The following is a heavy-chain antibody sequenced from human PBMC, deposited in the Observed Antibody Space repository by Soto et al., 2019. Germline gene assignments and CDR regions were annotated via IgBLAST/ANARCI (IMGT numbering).Heavy chain of an antibody. V-gene: IGHV3-13*04. D-gene: IGHD3-10*01. J-gene: IGHJ4*02. CDR2: IGTAADT. CDR3: VRSRGGEYFGEQLS. Sequence: EVQLVESGGGLVQPGGSLRLSCAASGFIFSNYDMYWVRQATGKGLEWVSAIGTAADTYYPGSVQGRFIISRENAKNSLYLQMNNLRAGDTAVYYCVRSRGGEYFGEQLSWGQGTLVTVSS. CDR1: GFIFSNYD.